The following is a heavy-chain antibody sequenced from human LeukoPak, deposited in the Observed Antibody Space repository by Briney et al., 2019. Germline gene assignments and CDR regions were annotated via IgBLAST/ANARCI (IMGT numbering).Heavy chain of an antibody. CDR2: IYYSGST. CDR3: ERAKGAFDI. CDR1: GGSISSSSYY. V-gene: IGHV4-39*07. D-gene: IGHD1-1*01. Sequence: SETLSLTCTVSGGSISSSSYYWGWIRQPPGKGLEWIGSIYYSGSTYYNPSLKSRVTISVDTSKNQFSLKLSSVTAADTAVYYCERAKGAFDIWGQGTMVTVSS. J-gene: IGHJ3*02.